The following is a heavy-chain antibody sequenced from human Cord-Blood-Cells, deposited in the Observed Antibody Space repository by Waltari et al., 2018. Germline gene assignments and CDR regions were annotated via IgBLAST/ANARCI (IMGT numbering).Heavy chain of an antibody. Sequence: QLQLQESGPGLVKPSETLSLTCTVPGCSISRSSYYWGRIRQPPGKGLEWIGSIYYSGSTYYNPSLKSRVTISVDTSKNQFSLKLSSVTAADTAVYYCARHLRVVPAAIGWFDPWGQGTLVTVSS. CDR1: GCSISRSSYY. V-gene: IGHV4-39*01. D-gene: IGHD2-2*02. CDR2: IYYSGST. CDR3: ARHLRVVPAAIGWFDP. J-gene: IGHJ5*02.